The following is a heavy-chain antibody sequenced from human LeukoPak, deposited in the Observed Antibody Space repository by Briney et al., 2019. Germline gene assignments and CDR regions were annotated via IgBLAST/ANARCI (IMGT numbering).Heavy chain of an antibody. CDR2: IYTGGST. V-gene: IGHV4-4*09. D-gene: IGHD3-22*01. J-gene: IGHJ6*03. CDR1: GGSISSYY. CDR3: ASQAHYYDSSGYYYYYYMDV. Sequence: SETLSLTCTVSGGSISSYYWSWIRQPPGKGLEWIGYIYTGGSTNYNPSLKSRVTISVDTSKNQFSLKLSSVTAADTAVYYCASQAHYYDSSGYYYYYYMDVWGKGTTVTVSS.